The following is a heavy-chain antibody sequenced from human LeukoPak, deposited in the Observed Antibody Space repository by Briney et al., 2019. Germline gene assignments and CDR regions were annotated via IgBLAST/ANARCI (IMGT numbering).Heavy chain of an antibody. D-gene: IGHD4-17*01. V-gene: IGHV3-30-3*01. Sequence: PGRSLILSCAASGLTFSSYAMHWVRQAPGKGLEWVAVISYDGSNKYYADSVKGRFTISRDNSKNTLYLQMNSLRAEDTAVYYCARDQGDGDYDLADWFDPWGQGTLVTVSS. CDR2: ISYDGSNK. CDR1: GLTFSSYA. CDR3: ARDQGDGDYDLADWFDP. J-gene: IGHJ5*02.